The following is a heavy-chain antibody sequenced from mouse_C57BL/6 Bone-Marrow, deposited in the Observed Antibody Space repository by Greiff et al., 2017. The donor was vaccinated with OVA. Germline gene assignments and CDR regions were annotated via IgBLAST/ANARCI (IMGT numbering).Heavy chain of an antibody. D-gene: IGHD2-3*01. CDR2: INPGSGGT. V-gene: IGHV1-54*01. CDR1: GYAFTNYL. Sequence: QVQLQQSGAELVRPGTSVKVSCKASGYAFTNYLIEWVKQRPGQGLEWIGVINPGSGGTNYNEKFKGKATLTADKSSSTAYMQLSSLTSEDSAFYFCARGDDGYWYFDVWGTGTTVTVSS. J-gene: IGHJ1*03. CDR3: ARGDDGYWYFDV.